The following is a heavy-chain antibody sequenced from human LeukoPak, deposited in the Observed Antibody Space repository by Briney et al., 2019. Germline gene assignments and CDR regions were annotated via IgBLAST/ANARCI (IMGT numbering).Heavy chain of an antibody. V-gene: IGHV4-34*01. CDR2: INHSGDT. D-gene: IGHD3-10*01. Sequence: SETLSLTCAVYGGSFSGYYWSWIRQPPGKGLEWIGEINHSGDTNYNPSLKSRVTMSVDMSKNQFSLKLTSVISADTAVYYCARGLIYYHSETYYPPGDYWGQGTLVTVSS. CDR1: GGSFSGYY. CDR3: ARGLIYYHSETYYPPGDY. J-gene: IGHJ4*02.